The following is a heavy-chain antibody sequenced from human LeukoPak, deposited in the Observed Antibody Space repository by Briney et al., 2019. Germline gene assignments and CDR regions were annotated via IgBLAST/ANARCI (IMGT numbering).Heavy chain of an antibody. CDR2: TYYRSKWYN. D-gene: IGHD1-26*01. J-gene: IGHJ5*02. Sequence: SQTLSLTCAISGDSVSSNSAALNWIRQSPSRGLEWLVRTYYRSKWYNDYAVSVKSRITINPDTSKNQFSLQLNSVTPEDTAVYYCARGSGSYNWFDPWGQGTLVTVSS. CDR1: GDSVSSNSAA. V-gene: IGHV6-1*01. CDR3: ARGSGSYNWFDP.